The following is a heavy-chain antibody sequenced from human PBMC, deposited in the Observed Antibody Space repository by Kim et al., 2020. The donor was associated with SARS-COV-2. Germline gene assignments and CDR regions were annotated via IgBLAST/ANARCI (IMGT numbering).Heavy chain of an antibody. D-gene: IGHD6-19*01. Sequence: GGSLRLSCAASGFTFSSYSMNWVRQAPGKGLEWVSSISSSSSYIYYADSVKGRFTISRDNAKNSLYLQMNSLRAEDTAVYYCAREWVGGYDADSSGWYQDYYGMDVWGQGTTVTVSS. CDR1: GFTFSSYS. CDR3: AREWVGGYDADSSGWYQDYYGMDV. V-gene: IGHV3-21*01. CDR2: ISSSSSYI. J-gene: IGHJ6*02.